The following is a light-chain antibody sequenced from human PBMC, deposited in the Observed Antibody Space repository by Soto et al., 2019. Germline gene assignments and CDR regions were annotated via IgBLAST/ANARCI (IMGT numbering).Light chain of an antibody. Sequence: EIVLTQSPGTLSLSPGERATLSCRASQSVSSIYLAWYQQKPGQAPRLLIYGASSRATGIPDRFSGRGSGIDVTLTISRLEPEDFAVYYCQQDGSSRTFGQGTKVETK. CDR3: QQDGSSRT. V-gene: IGKV3-20*01. J-gene: IGKJ1*01. CDR1: QSVSSIY. CDR2: GAS.